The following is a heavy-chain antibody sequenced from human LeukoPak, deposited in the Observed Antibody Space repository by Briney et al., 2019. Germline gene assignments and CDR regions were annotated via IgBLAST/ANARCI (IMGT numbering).Heavy chain of an antibody. D-gene: IGHD3-22*01. J-gene: IGHJ4*02. CDR3: AKVPYYSDSSGYS. V-gene: IGHV3-74*01. CDR1: GFTFRSYW. Sequence: GGSLRLSCAASGFTFRSYWIHWVRQGPGKGLVWISRVNSDGSSTFYADSVKGRFTISRDNAKNTVYLQMNSLRAENTAVYYCAKVPYYSDSSGYSWGQGTLVTVSS. CDR2: VNSDGSST.